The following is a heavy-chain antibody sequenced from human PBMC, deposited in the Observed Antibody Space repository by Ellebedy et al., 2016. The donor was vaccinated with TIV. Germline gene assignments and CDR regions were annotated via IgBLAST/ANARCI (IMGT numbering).Heavy chain of an antibody. D-gene: IGHD3-22*01. J-gene: IGHJ1*01. V-gene: IGHV5-51*01. CDR3: ARRDYYDSTDSPGKYFHH. Sequence: PGGSLRLSCKGSGYSFISYWIGWVRQIPGKGLEWMGIIYPGDSDTTYSPSFQGQVTISADKSISTAYLPWSSLKASDTAMYYCARRDYYDSTDSPGKYFHHWGQGTLVTVSS. CDR2: IYPGDSDT. CDR1: GYSFISYW.